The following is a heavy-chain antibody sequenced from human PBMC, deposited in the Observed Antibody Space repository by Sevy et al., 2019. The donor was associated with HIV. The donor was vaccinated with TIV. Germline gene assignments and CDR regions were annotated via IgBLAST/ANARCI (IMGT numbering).Heavy chain of an antibody. D-gene: IGHD1-26*01. CDR2: IRGSGGST. V-gene: IGHV3-23*01. J-gene: IGHJ3*01. Sequence: GSLRLSCAASGFTFSSYAMSWVRQAPGKGLEWVSAIRGSGGSTYYADSVKGRFTISRDNSKNTLYLQMNSLRAEDTAVYYCAKDVISGSYGGAFDVWGQGTMVTVSS. CDR3: AKDVISGSYGGAFDV. CDR1: GFTFSSYA.